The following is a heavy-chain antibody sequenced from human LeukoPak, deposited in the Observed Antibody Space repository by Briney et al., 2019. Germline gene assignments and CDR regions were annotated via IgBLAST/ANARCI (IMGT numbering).Heavy chain of an antibody. CDR1: GVSISSGSYY. Sequence: SETLSLTCTASGVSISSGSYYWRWIRQPAGKGLEWIGRIYTSGSTNYNPSLKSRVTISVDTSKNQFSLKLSSVTAADTAVYYCAKGLFYDILTGLAFDIWGQGTMVTVSS. D-gene: IGHD3-9*01. CDR2: IYTSGST. J-gene: IGHJ3*02. V-gene: IGHV4-61*02. CDR3: AKGLFYDILTGLAFDI.